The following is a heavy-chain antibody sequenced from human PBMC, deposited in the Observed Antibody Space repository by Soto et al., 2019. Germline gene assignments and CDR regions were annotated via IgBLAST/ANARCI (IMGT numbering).Heavy chain of an antibody. Sequence: PGGSLRLSCVVSGLSFSRNSMHWVRQAPGKGLEWVSSISSGSAYIFYADSVRGRFTISRDNAKNSLYLQMNSLTAEDTAVYYCARDTLRGDFDYWGQGTLVTVSS. J-gene: IGHJ4*02. D-gene: IGHD3-16*01. CDR1: GLSFSRNS. V-gene: IGHV3-21*01. CDR2: ISSGSAYI. CDR3: ARDTLRGDFDY.